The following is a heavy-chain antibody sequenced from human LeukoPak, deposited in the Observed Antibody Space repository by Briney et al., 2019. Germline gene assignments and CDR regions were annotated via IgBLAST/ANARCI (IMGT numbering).Heavy chain of an antibody. Sequence: PSETLSLTCTVSGGSISSYYWSWIRQPPGKGLEWIGYIYYSGSTNYNPSLKSRVTIAVDTSKNQFSLKLSSVTAAGTAVYYCARYSYGYADTYWGQGTLVTASS. CDR3: ARYSYGYADTY. CDR1: GGSISSYY. J-gene: IGHJ4*02. D-gene: IGHD5-18*01. CDR2: IYYSGST. V-gene: IGHV4-59*01.